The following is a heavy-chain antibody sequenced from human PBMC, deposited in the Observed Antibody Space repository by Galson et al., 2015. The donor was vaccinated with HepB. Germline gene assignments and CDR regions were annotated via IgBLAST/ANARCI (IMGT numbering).Heavy chain of an antibody. J-gene: IGHJ5*02. CDR1: GYTFTSYG. D-gene: IGHD6-13*01. V-gene: IGHV1-18*01. CDR2: ISAYNGNT. CDR3: ARATTRYSSSWYWVDP. Sequence: SVKVSCKASGYTFTSYGISWVRQAPGQGLEWMGWISAYNGNTNYAQKLQGRVTMTTDTSTSTAYMELRSLRSDDTAVYYCARATTRYSSSWYWVDPWGQGTLVTVSS.